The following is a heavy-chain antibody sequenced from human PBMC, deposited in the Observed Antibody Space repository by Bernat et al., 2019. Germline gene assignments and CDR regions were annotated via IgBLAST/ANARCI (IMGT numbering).Heavy chain of an antibody. CDR1: GFTFSSYA. Sequence: QVQLVESGGGVVQPGTSLRLSCAASGFTFSSYAVHWVRQAPGKGLEWVAVISYDGSNKYYADSVKGRFTISRDNSKNTLYLQMNSLGADDTAVYYCARPGSSGWSKGLDYWGQGTLVTVSS. CDR2: ISYDGSNK. CDR3: ARPGSSGWSKGLDY. J-gene: IGHJ4*02. D-gene: IGHD6-19*01. V-gene: IGHV3-30*01.